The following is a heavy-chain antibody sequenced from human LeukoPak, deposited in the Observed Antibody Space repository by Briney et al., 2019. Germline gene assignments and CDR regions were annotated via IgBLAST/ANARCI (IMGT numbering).Heavy chain of an antibody. Sequence: GGSLRLSCAASGFTFSSYGMHWVRQAPGKGLEWVAFIRYDGSNKYYADSVKGRFTISRDNSKNTLYLQMNSLRAEDTAVYYCAKDLARFYAFGIWGQGTMVTVSS. V-gene: IGHV3-30*02. CDR2: IRYDGSNK. J-gene: IGHJ3*02. D-gene: IGHD3-10*01. CDR1: GFTFSSYG. CDR3: AKDLARFYAFGI.